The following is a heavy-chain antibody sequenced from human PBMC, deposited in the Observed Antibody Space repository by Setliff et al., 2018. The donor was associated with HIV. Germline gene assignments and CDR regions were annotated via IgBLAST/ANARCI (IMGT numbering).Heavy chain of an antibody. CDR2: ISVYNGNT. V-gene: IGHV1-18*01. CDR1: TYTFSSYV. Sequence: ASVKVSCKASTYTFSSYVINWVRQAPGQGLEWMGRISVYNGNTIYAQKLQGRVIMTTDTSTSPAYMELRSLRSDDTAMYYCATQRDIVMVPGQGGFDIWAQGTMVTVSS. D-gene: IGHD2-2*01. J-gene: IGHJ3*02. CDR3: ATQRDIVMVPGQGGFDI.